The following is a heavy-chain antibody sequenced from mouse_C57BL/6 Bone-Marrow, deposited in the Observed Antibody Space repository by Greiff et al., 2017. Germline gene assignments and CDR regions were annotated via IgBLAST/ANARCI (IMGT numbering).Heavy chain of an antibody. CDR1: GYTFTDYY. D-gene: IGHD2-1*01. Sequence: EVKLQQSGPELVKPGASVKISCKASGYTFTDYYMNWVKQSHGKSLEWIGDINPNNGGTSYNQKFKGKATLTVDKSSSTAYMELRSLTSEDSAVYYCAREDDNYVGNFAYWGQGTLVTVSA. CDR2: INPNNGGT. J-gene: IGHJ3*01. V-gene: IGHV1-26*01. CDR3: AREDDNYVGNFAY.